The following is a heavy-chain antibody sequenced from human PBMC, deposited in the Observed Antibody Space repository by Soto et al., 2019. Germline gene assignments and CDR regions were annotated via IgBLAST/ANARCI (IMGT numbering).Heavy chain of an antibody. CDR2: TRNKANSYNT. J-gene: IGHJ4*02. CDR3: ASSLGYSCNGGCLHYYFDH. Sequence: EVQLVESGGGLVQPGGSLRLSCAASGFTFSDHYMDWVRQAPGKGLEWVGRTRNKANSYNTEYAASVKGRFTISRDDSKNSLYLQMNSLKTEYTAVYYCASSLGYSCNGGCLHYYFDHWGQGTLVTVSS. D-gene: IGHD2-8*01. V-gene: IGHV3-72*01. CDR1: GFTFSDHY.